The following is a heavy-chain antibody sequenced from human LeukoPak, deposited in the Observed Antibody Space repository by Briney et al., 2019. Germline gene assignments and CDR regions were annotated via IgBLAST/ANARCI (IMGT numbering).Heavy chain of an antibody. V-gene: IGHV1-69*01. CDR3: ARGTTVTTAVLVPNDAFDI. D-gene: IGHD4-17*01. CDR1: GGAFKGYA. CDR2: SNPIFGTT. J-gene: IGHJ3*02. Sequence: SVKVSCKASGGAFKGYAINWVRQAPGQGIEWMGGSNPIFGTTNFAPRSQGRVTIAADESTSTAYMELTSLKSEDTAVYYCARGTTVTTAVLVPNDAFDIWGQGTMVTVSS.